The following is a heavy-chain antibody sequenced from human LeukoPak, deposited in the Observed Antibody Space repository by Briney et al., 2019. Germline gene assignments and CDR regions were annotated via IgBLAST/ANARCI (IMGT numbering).Heavy chain of an antibody. Sequence: KSSETPSLTCAVYGGSFSGYYWSWIRQPPGKGLEWIGEINHSGSTNYNPSLKSRVTISVDTSKNQFSLKLSSVTAADTAVYYCARGLGSSGSTGYWGQGTLVTVSS. V-gene: IGHV4-34*01. CDR1: GGSFSGYY. J-gene: IGHJ4*02. CDR3: ARGLGSSGSTGY. CDR2: INHSGST. D-gene: IGHD3-22*01.